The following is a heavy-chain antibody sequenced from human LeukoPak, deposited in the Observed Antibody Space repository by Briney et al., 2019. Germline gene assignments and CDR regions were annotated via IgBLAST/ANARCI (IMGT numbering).Heavy chain of an antibody. CDR3: VRREDWFDP. CDR2: IIPIFGTA. J-gene: IGHJ5*02. Sequence: ASVKVSCKASGGTFSSYAISWVRQAPGQGLEWMGGIIPIFGTANYAQKFQGRVTMTTDTSTSTAYMELRSLRFDDTAVYYCVRREDWFDPWGQGTLVTVSS. D-gene: IGHD3-16*01. V-gene: IGHV1-69*05. CDR1: GGTFSSYA.